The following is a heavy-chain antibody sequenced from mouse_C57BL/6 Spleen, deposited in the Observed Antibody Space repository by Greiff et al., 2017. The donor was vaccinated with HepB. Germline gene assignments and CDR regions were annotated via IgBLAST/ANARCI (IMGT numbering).Heavy chain of an antibody. CDR3: ARDHYYDYDEGLAY. J-gene: IGHJ3*01. D-gene: IGHD2-4*01. CDR2: INYDGSST. CDR1: GFTFSDYY. Sequence: EVQVVESEGGLVQPGSSMKLSCTASGFTFSDYYMAWVRQVPEKGLEWVANINYDGSSTYYLDSLKSRFIISRDNAKNILYLHMSSLKSEDTATYYCARDHYYDYDEGLAYWGQGTLVTVSA. V-gene: IGHV5-16*01.